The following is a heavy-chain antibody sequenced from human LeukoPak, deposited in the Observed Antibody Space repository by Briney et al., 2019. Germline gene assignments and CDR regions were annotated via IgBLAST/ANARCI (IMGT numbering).Heavy chain of an antibody. Sequence: GGSLRLSCAASGFTFSSYSMNWVRQAPGKGLEWVSSISSSSSCIYYADPVKGRFTISRDNAKNSLYLQMNSLRAEDTAVYYCARLWVEGLSTRGDYWGQGTLVTVSS. CDR1: GFTFSSYS. V-gene: IGHV3-21*01. D-gene: IGHD3-10*01. CDR3: ARLWVEGLSTRGDY. CDR2: ISSSSSCI. J-gene: IGHJ4*02.